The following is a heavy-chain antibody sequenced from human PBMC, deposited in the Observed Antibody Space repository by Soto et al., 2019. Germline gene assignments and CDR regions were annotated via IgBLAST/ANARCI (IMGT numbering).Heavy chain of an antibody. V-gene: IGHV1-8*01. J-gene: IGHJ4*02. CDR3: ARTLYGDNVYS. D-gene: IGHD4-17*01. CDR2: MNSNSGNT. CDR1: GYTFTRYD. Sequence: QVQLVRSGAEVKKPGASVKVSCKASGYTFTRYDINWVRQATGQGLEWMGWMNSNSGNTGYAQKCQCRVTMNRNTSISTAYMELSSLRPEDRAVDYCARTLYGDNVYSWGQGSLVTVSS.